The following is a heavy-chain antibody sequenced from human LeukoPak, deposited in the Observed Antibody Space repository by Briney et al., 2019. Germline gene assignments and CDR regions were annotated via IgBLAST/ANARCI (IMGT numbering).Heavy chain of an antibody. CDR2: IYYSGST. V-gene: IGHV4-31*03. CDR1: GGSISSGGYY. J-gene: IGHJ4*02. D-gene: IGHD3-22*01. Sequence: SETLSLTCTVSGGSISSGGYYWSWIRQHPGKGLESIGYIYYSGSTYYNPSLKGRVSISVDTSKNQFSLKLTSVTAADTAVYYCARGSVVNTGGYFYYWGQGNVVTVSS. CDR3: ARGSVVNTGGYFYY.